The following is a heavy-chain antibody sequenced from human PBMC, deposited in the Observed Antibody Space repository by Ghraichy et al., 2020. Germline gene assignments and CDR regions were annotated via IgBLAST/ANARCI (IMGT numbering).Heavy chain of an antibody. V-gene: IGHV4-30-2*01. D-gene: IGHD6-6*01. CDR2: IYYSGST. CDR3: ARAGRAARRVGYYYYHAFDV. CDR1: GDSISSGLYS. Sequence: SQTLSLTCAVSGDSISSGLYSWSWIRQPPGKGLEWIGHIYYSGSTYYNLSLKSRVTLSIDRSKNQFSLKLSSVTAADTATYYCARAGRAARRVGYYYYHAFDVWGQGTTVSVLS. J-gene: IGHJ6*01.